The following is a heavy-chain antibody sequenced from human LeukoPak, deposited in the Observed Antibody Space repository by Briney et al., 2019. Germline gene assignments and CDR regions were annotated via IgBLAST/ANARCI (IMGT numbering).Heavy chain of an antibody. V-gene: IGHV3-15*01. CDR2: IKSKTDGGTT. CDR3: TTGFLAVAGNDY. Sequence: GGSLRLSCAASGFTFSSYEMNWVRQAPGKGLEWVGRIKSKTDGGTTDYAAPVKGRFTISRDDSKNTLYLQMNSLKTEDTAVYYCTTGFLAVAGNDYWGQGTLVTVSS. CDR1: GFTFSSYE. D-gene: IGHD6-19*01. J-gene: IGHJ4*02.